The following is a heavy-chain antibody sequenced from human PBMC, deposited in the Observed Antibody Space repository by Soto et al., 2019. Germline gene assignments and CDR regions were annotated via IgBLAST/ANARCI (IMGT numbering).Heavy chain of an antibody. CDR2: IYYSGST. D-gene: IGHD3-22*01. CDR3: ARAQYYYDSSGYYLDAFDI. V-gene: IGHV4-61*01. J-gene: IGHJ3*02. Sequence: QVQLQESGPGLVKPSETLSLTCTVSGGSVSSGSYYWSWIRQPPGKGLEWIGYIYYSGSTNYNPCLKSRVTISVDTSKNQFSLKLSSVTAADTAVYYCARAQYYYDSSGYYLDAFDIWGQGTMVTVSS. CDR1: GGSVSSGSYY.